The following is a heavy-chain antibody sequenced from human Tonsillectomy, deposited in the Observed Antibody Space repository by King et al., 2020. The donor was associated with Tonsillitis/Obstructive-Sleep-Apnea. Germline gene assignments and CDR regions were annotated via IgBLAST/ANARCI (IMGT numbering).Heavy chain of an antibody. Sequence: VQLVESGGGVVQPGRSLRLSCAASGFTFSAYAMHWVRQAPGKGLEWVAVISYHGSNKYYADSVKGRFTISRDNSKNTLYLQMNSLRAEDTAVYYCVMNYSRIVSEPGGYFDYWGQGALVTVSS. CDR3: VMNYSRIVSEPGGYFDY. CDR1: GFTFSAYA. D-gene: IGHD1-26*01. V-gene: IGHV3-30*04. J-gene: IGHJ4*02. CDR2: ISYHGSNK.